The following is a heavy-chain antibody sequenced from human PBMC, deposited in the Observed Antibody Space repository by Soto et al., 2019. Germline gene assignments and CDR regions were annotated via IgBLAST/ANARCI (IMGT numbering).Heavy chain of an antibody. CDR1: GGTVSSYA. D-gene: IGHD2-2*01. CDR2: INPSGGSS. V-gene: IGHV1-46*03. CDR3: ATEVAPSTQFDY. J-gene: IGHJ4*01. Sequence: ASVKVSCKASGGTVSSYAISWVRQAPGQGLEWMGIINPSGGSSSYAQKFQGRVTMTRDTSTSTVYMELSSLRSEDTAVYYCATEVAPSTQFDYWGQGTLVTVSS.